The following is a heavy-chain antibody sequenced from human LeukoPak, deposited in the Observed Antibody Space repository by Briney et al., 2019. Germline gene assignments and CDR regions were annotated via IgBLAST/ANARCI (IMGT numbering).Heavy chain of an antibody. CDR1: GGPFSGYY. CDR3: ARGRLDY. J-gene: IGHJ4*02. V-gene: IGHV4-34*01. CDR2: INHSGST. Sequence: SETLSLTCAVYGGPFSGYYWSWIRQPPGKGLEWIGEINHSGSTNYNPSLKSRVTISVDTSKNQFSLKLSSVTAADTAVCYCARGRLDYWGQGTLVTVSS.